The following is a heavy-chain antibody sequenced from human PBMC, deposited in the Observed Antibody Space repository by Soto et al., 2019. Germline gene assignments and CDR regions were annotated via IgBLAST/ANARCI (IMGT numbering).Heavy chain of an antibody. J-gene: IGHJ4*02. Sequence: QVQLVESEGDVVQPGRSLRLSCAASGFTFSSRPMHWVRQAPGKGLEWVSVISSDGRNEYYADSVKRRFTISRDNSKNTVYLQMNRLRAEDTAVYYCARDHDYRYFDYWGQGTLVTVSS. CDR1: GFTFSSRP. V-gene: IGHV3-30*04. CDR3: ARDHDYRYFDY. CDR2: ISSDGRNE. D-gene: IGHD4-17*01.